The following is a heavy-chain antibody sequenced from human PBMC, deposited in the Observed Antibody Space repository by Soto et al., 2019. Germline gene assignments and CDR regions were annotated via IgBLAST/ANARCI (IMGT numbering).Heavy chain of an antibody. J-gene: IGHJ4*02. CDR2: VSYGGTP. CDR3: SRDNSGSDY. V-gene: IGHV4-31*03. D-gene: IGHD3-10*01. Sequence: QVQLQESGPGLVKPSQTLSLTCTVSGGSISSGNYFWTWVRQHPGKGLEWIAYVSYGGTPYYTPSLKSRVTLSIDTSKNQSSLELSSVTAADTAVYYCSRDNSGSDYWGQGTLVTVSS. CDR1: GGSISSGNYF.